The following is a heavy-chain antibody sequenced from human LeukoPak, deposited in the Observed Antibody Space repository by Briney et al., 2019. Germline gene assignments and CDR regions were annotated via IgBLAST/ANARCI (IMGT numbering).Heavy chain of an antibody. J-gene: IGHJ6*03. CDR2: IRYEGSNT. V-gene: IGHV3-30*02. D-gene: IGHD6-6*01. CDR3: ANRGVSIAARDTRRRWYYYYMVV. Sequence: GGSLRLSCEASGLTFTSYGMHWVRQAPGKGLEWVAFIRYEGSNTYYADSVKGRFTISRDTSKNTPYMQMNSLRAEDTAVYYCANRGVSIAARDTRRRWYYYYMVVWGKGNTVTVSS. CDR1: GLTFTSYG.